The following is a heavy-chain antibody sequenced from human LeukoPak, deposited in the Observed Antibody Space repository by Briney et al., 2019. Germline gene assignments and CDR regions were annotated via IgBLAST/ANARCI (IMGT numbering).Heavy chain of an antibody. V-gene: IGHV1-18*01. J-gene: IGHJ6*03. D-gene: IGHD2-21*02. CDR2: ISSYSGNP. CDR1: GYSFMSYG. CDR3: ARTEKAYCGGVCDNYHMDA. Sequence: GASVKVSCKASGYSFMSYGISWVRQAPGQGLEWMGWISSYSGNPMYAQTFQDRVTMTTDTSTSTAYMELRSLRSEDTAMYYCARTEKAYCGGVCDNYHMDAWGKGTTAIVSS.